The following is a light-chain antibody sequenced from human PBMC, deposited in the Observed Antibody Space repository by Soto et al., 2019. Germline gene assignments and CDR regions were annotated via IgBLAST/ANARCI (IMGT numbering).Light chain of an antibody. CDR1: SSDVGSYNL. J-gene: IGLJ1*01. V-gene: IGLV2-23*01. CDR2: EGS. Sequence: QSVLTQPASVSGSPGQSITISCSGTSSDVGSYNLVSWYQQYPGKAPKLIIYEGSKRPSGVSNRFSGSKSGNTASLTISGLQAEDEADYYYCSYGGSATSYVLGTGTKVTVL. CDR3: CSYGGSATSYV.